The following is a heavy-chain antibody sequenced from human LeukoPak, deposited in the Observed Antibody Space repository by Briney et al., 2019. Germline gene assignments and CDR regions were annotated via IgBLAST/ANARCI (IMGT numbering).Heavy chain of an antibody. D-gene: IGHD2-15*01. V-gene: IGHV4-39*01. CDR2: ISYDGST. CDR3: ARHFTVAATAGIWLDP. CDR1: GGSISCSSHY. J-gene: IGHJ5*02. Sequence: SETLSVTCTVSGGSISCSSHYWGWIRLPPRKGLGWIGSISYDGSTYYNPSLKSRVTISVDTSKDQFSLKLSSVTAADTAVYFCARHFTVAATAGIWLDPWGQGTLVTVSS.